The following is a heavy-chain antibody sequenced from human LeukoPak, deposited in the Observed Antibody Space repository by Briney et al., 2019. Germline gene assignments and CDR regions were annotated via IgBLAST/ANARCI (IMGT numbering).Heavy chain of an antibody. CDR2: ISYDGSNK. CDR1: GFTFSSYG. D-gene: IGHD2-2*01. Sequence: GGSLRLSCAASGFTFSSYGMHWVRQAPGKGLEWVAVISYDGSNKYYADSVKGRFTISRDNSKNTLYLQMNSLRAEDTAVYYCAKACSSTSCYGMDVWGQGTTVTVSS. CDR3: AKACSSTSCYGMDV. J-gene: IGHJ6*02. V-gene: IGHV3-30*18.